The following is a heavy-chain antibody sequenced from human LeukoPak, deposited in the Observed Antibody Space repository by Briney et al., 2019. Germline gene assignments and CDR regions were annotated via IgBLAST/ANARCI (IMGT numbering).Heavy chain of an antibody. Sequence: GGSLRLSCAASGFRFDDYGMHWVRQAPGKGLEWVAVISYDGSNKYYADSVKGRFTISRDNSKNTLYLQMNSLRAEDTAVYYCAKGGYSYGFFYWGQGTLVTVSS. CDR1: GFRFDDYG. J-gene: IGHJ4*02. D-gene: IGHD5-18*01. CDR2: ISYDGSNK. V-gene: IGHV3-30*18. CDR3: AKGGYSYGFFY.